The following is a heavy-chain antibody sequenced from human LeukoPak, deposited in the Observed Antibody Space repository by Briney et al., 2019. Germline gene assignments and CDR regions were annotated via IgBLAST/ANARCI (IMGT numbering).Heavy chain of an antibody. V-gene: IGHV3-74*01. Sequence: GGSLRLSCAASGFTFSSYAMSWVRQAPGKGLVWVSRINSDGSRTTYADSVRGRFTISRDNAKNTLYLHMNTLKTEDTAIYYCTTLGAFDYWGQGTLVTVSS. D-gene: IGHD3-16*01. CDR1: GFTFSSYA. CDR3: TTLGAFDY. CDR2: INSDGSRT. J-gene: IGHJ4*02.